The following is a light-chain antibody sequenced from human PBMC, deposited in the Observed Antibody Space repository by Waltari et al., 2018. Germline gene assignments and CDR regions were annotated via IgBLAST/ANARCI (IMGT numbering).Light chain of an antibody. CDR1: PSVSSN. J-gene: IGKJ3*01. CDR3: QQYNNWLGFT. CDR2: GAS. Sequence: EIVMTQSPATLSVSPGERATLSCRASPSVSSNLAWYQPKPGQAPRLLIYGASTRATGIPARFSGSGSGTEFTLTISSMQSEDFAVYYCQQYNNWLGFTFGPGTKVDIK. V-gene: IGKV3-15*01.